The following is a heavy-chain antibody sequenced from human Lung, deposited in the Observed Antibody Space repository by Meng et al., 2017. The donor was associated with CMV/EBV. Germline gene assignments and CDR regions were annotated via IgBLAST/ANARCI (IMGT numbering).Heavy chain of an antibody. CDR1: GGSFSGYY. Sequence: SQTXXLTCAVYGGSFSGYYWSWIRQPPGKGLEWIGEINHSGSTNYNPSLKSRVTISVDTSKNQFSLKLSSVTAADTAVYYCARGSVVVPAAIWVKRAFDIXGQGXMVTVSS. V-gene: IGHV4-34*01. J-gene: IGHJ3*02. D-gene: IGHD2-2*02. CDR3: ARGSVVVPAAIWVKRAFDI. CDR2: INHSGST.